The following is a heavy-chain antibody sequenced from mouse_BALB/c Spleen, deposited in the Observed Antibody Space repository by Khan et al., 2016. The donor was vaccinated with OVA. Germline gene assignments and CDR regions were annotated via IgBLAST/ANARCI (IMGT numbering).Heavy chain of an antibody. Sequence: EVQLQESGGGLVQPGGSRKLSCAASGFTFSSFGMHWVRQAPEKGLEWVAYISSGSSTIYYADTVKGRFTISRDNPKNTLFLQMTSLRSEDTAMYYCARSELFDYWGQGTTLTVSS. V-gene: IGHV5-17*02. CDR1: GFTFSSFG. CDR2: ISSGSSTI. J-gene: IGHJ2*01. CDR3: ARSELFDY.